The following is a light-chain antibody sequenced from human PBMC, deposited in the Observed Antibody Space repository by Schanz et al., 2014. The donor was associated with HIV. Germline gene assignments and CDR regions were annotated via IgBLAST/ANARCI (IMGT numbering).Light chain of an antibody. V-gene: IGLV2-11*01. CDR3: QSFDSSVSGVV. Sequence: QSALTQPRSVSGSPGQSVTISCTGSSSDVATYNYVSWYQQHPGKAPKLLIYDVTERPSGVPDRFSGSKSGNTASLTISGLQAEDEADYYCQSFDSSVSGVVFGGGTKVTVL. CDR1: SSDVATYNY. J-gene: IGLJ2*01. CDR2: DVT.